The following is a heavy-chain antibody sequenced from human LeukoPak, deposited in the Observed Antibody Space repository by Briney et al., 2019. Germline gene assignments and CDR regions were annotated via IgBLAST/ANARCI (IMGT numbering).Heavy chain of an antibody. CDR3: ARVARGSGSSYYYYYYMDV. Sequence: SETLSLTCTVSGGSISSYYWSWIRQPPGKGLEWIGEVNHSGSTNYNPSLKSRVTISVDTSKNQFSLKLSSVTAADTAVYYCARVARGSGSSYYYYYYMDVWGKGTTVTVSS. CDR1: GGSISSYY. CDR2: VNHSGST. J-gene: IGHJ6*03. V-gene: IGHV4-34*01. D-gene: IGHD3-10*01.